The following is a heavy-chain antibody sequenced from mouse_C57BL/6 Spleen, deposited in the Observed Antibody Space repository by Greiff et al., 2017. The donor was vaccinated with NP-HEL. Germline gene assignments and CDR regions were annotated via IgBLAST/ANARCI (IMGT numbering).Heavy chain of an antibody. V-gene: IGHV1-59*01. D-gene: IGHD3-2*02. J-gene: IGHJ2*01. Sequence: VQLQQSGAELVRPGTSVKLSCKASGYTFTSYWMHWVKQRPGQGLEWIGVIDPSDSYTNYNQKFKGKATLTVDTSSSTAYMQLSSLTSEDSAVYYCARQLRQRNYFDYWGQGTTHTVSS. CDR1: GYTFTSYW. CDR2: IDPSDSYT. CDR3: ARQLRQRNYFDY.